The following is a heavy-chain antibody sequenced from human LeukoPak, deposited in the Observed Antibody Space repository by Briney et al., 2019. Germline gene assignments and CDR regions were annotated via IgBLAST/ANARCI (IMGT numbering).Heavy chain of an antibody. V-gene: IGHV6-1*01. CDR1: GDXVSSNSAA. Sequence: SQTLSLTCAISGDXVSSNSAAWNWIRQSPSTGLQWLGRTYYRSKWSNDYAVSVKSRVIINPDTSKNQFSLQLSSVTPEDTAVYYCARDWSGDCYYDYWGQGTLVTVSS. CDR3: ARDWSGDCYYDY. CDR2: TYYRSKWSN. J-gene: IGHJ4*02. D-gene: IGHD2-21*02.